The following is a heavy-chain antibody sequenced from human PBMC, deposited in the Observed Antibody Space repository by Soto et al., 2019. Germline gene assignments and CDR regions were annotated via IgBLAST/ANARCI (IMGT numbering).Heavy chain of an antibody. CDR3: ASGTFNTISFVF. V-gene: IGHV4-31*03. CDR2: IYYTSAA. Sequence: SETLSLTCSVSGGSITTGGTYWSWARLLPGKGLQWVGYIYYTSAAYYNPALKSRVTISLDTSENRFSLKLTSVTAADTAVYYCASGTFNTISFVFWGHGRQVTVFS. CDR1: GGSITTGGTY. D-gene: IGHD2-2*01. J-gene: IGHJ4*01.